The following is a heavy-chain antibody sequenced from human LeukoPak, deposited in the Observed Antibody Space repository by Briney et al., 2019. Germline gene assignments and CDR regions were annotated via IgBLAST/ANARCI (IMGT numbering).Heavy chain of an antibody. CDR1: GXTFSNYW. J-gene: IGHJ3*02. CDR3: ARVGFYYDSRDAFDI. V-gene: IGHV3-74*01. CDR2: INSDGSTT. D-gene: IGHD3-9*01. Sequence: GGSLRLSCAASGXTFSNYWMHWVRQAPGKGLVWVSRINSDGSTTSYADSVKGRFTITRDNAKNTLYLQMNSLRAEDTAVYYCARVGFYYDSRDAFDIWGQGTMVTVSS.